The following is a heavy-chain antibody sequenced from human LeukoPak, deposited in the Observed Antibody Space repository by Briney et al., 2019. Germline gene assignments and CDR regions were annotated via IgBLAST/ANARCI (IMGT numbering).Heavy chain of an antibody. V-gene: IGHV3-21*01. D-gene: IGHD3-10*01. CDR3: ARNYYGSGSYYY. CDR1: GFTFSSYS. CDR2: ISSSSSYI. J-gene: IGHJ4*02. Sequence: GGSLRLSCAASGFTFSSYSMNWVRQAPEKGLELVSSISSSSSYIYYADSVKGRFTISRDNAKNSLYLQMNSLRAEDTAVYYCARNYYGSGSYYYWGQGTLVTVSS.